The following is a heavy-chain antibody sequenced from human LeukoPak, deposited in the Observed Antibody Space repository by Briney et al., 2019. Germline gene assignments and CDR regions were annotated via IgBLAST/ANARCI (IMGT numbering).Heavy chain of an antibody. CDR2: ISSNGGST. V-gene: IGHV3-64*01. Sequence: PGGSLRLSCAASGFIFSSYAMHWVRQAPGKGLEYVSAISSNGGSTYYANSVKGRFTISRDNSKNTLYLQMGSLRAEDMAVYYCARRGGYSYGINYYYYMDVWGKGTTVTVSS. CDR3: ARRGGYSYGINYYYYMDV. J-gene: IGHJ6*03. CDR1: GFIFSSYA. D-gene: IGHD5-18*01.